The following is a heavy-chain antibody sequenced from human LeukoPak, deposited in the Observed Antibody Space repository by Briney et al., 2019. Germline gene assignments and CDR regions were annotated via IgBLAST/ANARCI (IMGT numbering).Heavy chain of an antibody. Sequence: KASETMSLTCTACGGSISSYYLRWIRQPPGEGLEWIGYIYYSGSTNYNPSLKSRVTISVDTSKNQFSLKLSSVTAADTAVYYCARYTGGATKGNFAYWGQGTLVTVSS. CDR1: GGSISSYY. J-gene: IGHJ4*02. CDR2: IYYSGST. CDR3: ARYTGGATKGNFAY. D-gene: IGHD1-26*01. V-gene: IGHV4-59*01.